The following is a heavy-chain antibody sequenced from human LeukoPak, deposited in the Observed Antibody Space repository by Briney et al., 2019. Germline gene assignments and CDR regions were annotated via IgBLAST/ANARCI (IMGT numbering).Heavy chain of an antibody. J-gene: IGHJ4*02. V-gene: IGHV4-39*01. CDR3: ARGYYYGSGSSDSDY. CDR2: IYYSGSS. CDR1: GGPISSTNYY. D-gene: IGHD3-10*01. Sequence: PSETLSLTCTVSGGPISSTNYYWGWIRQPPGKRPEWIGNIYYSGSSYYNPSLQSRGTISVDSSKNQFSLRLSSVTAADTAVYYCARGYYYGSGSSDSDYWGQGTLVTVSS.